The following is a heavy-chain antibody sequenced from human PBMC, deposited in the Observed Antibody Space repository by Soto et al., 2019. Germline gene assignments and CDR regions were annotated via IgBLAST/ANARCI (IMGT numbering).Heavy chain of an antibody. Sequence: SHTLSLTCAISGYSVSSNSAAWNWIRQSPSRGLEWLGRTYYRSKWYNDYEVSVKSRITINPDTSKNQFSLQLNSVTPEDTAVYYCARGAPDSSSWYGVGEGPGIYYYYGMDVWGQGTTVTVSS. CDR1: GYSVSSNSAA. J-gene: IGHJ6*02. D-gene: IGHD6-13*01. CDR3: ARGAPDSSSWYGVGEGPGIYYYYGMDV. V-gene: IGHV6-1*01. CDR2: TYYRSKWYN.